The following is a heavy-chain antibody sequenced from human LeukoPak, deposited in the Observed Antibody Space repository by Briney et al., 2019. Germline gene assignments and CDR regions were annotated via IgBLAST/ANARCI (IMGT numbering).Heavy chain of an antibody. J-gene: IGHJ4*02. V-gene: IGHV3-64*01. CDR3: ARVSEEVGYDLGFDY. CDR2: ISSNGGST. D-gene: IGHD5-12*01. CDR1: GFTFSSYA. Sequence: GGSLRLSCAASGFTFSSYAMHWVRQAPGKGLEYVSAISSNGGSTYYANSVKGRFTISRDKSKNTLYLQMGSLRAEDMAVYYCARVSEEVGYDLGFDYRGQGTLVTVSS.